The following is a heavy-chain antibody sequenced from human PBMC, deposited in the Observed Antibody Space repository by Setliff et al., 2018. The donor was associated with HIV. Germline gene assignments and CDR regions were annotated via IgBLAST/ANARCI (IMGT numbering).Heavy chain of an antibody. CDR2: IQGDGSRT. D-gene: IGHD2-21*02. J-gene: IGHJ4*02. CDR3: AKELDCGGDCFAYFDS. Sequence: GGSLRLSCAASGFTFRRFSMHWVRQAPGKALEWVSLIQGDGSRTYYAYSVKGRFTISRDNRKNSLYLQMNSLTDEDTAWYYCAKELDCGGDCFAYFDSWGQGTLVTVSS. CDR1: GFTFRRFS. V-gene: IGHV3-43D*04.